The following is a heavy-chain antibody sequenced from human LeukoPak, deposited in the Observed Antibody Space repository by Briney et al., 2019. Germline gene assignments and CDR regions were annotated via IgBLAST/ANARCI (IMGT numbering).Heavy chain of an antibody. D-gene: IGHD6-19*01. Sequence: SESLSLTCTVSGGSISSYYWSWIRQPPGKGLGWIGYIYYSGSTNYNPSLKSRVTISVDTSKNQFSLKLSSVTAADTAVYYCARDRAVAGISYYYGMDVWGQGTTVTVSS. CDR1: GGSISSYY. CDR2: IYYSGST. CDR3: ARDRAVAGISYYYGMDV. J-gene: IGHJ6*02. V-gene: IGHV4-59*01.